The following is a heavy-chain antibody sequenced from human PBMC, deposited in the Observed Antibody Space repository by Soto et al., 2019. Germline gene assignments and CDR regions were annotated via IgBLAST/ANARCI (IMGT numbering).Heavy chain of an antibody. CDR1: GFTFSSYA. CDR2: ISGSGGST. J-gene: IGHJ6*02. V-gene: IGHV3-23*01. CDR3: AKSRPRGYCTNGVCYDYYYGMDV. Sequence: GGSLRLSCAASGFTFSSYAMSWVRQAPGKGLEWVSAISGSGGSTYYADSVKGRFTISRDNSKNTLYLQMNSLRAEDTAVYYCAKSRPRGYCTNGVCYDYYYGMDVWGQGTTVTVSS. D-gene: IGHD2-8*01.